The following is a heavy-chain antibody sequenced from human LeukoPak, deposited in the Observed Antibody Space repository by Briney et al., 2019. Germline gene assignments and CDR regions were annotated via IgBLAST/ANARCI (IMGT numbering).Heavy chain of an antibody. J-gene: IGHJ4*02. V-gene: IGHV4-38-2*02. Sequence: SQTLSLTCTLSGYSLSSGYYWGWIRQPPGKGLEWIGSINHSGRTYYNPSLKGRATTSVDTSKNQFSIKPSSVPTADTAVYYLARVVLLKFDYCGEVTLVTVSS. CDR2: INHSGRT. D-gene: IGHD3-10*01. CDR3: ARVVLLKFDY. CDR1: GYSLSSGYY.